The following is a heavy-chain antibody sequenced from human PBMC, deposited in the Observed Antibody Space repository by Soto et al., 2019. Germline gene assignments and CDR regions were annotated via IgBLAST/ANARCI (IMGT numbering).Heavy chain of an antibody. V-gene: IGHV1-69*13. CDR3: AREVRQRYRLRTDPGTMAV. J-gene: IGHJ6*02. D-gene: IGHD4-17*01. CDR1: GGTFSSYA. Sequence: VASVKVSCKASGGTFSSYAISWVRQAPGQGLEWMGGIIPIFGTANYAQKFQGRVTITADESTSTAYMELSSLRSEDTAVYYCAREVRQRYRLRTDPGTMAVWGQGNTVTVSS. CDR2: IIPIFGTA.